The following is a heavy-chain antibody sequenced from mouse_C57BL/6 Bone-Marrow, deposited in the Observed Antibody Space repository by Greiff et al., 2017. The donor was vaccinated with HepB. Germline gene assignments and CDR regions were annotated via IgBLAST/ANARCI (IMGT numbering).Heavy chain of an antibody. Sequence: VQLQQSGPGLVKPSQSLSLTCSVTGYSITSGYYWNWIRQFPGNKLEWMGYISYDGSNNYNPSLKNRNSITRDTSKNQFFLKLNSVTTEDTATYYCAREEGLTGTDFDYWGQGTTLTVSS. V-gene: IGHV3-6*01. CDR3: AREEGLTGTDFDY. J-gene: IGHJ2*01. D-gene: IGHD4-1*01. CDR1: GYSITSGYY. CDR2: ISYDGSN.